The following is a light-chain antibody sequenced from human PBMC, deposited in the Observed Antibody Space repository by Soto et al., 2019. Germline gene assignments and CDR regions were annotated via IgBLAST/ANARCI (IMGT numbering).Light chain of an antibody. CDR3: QQSYSTPPG. CDR1: QSISSY. CDR2: AAS. Sequence: DIQMTQSPSSLSASVGDSVTITCRASQSISSYLNWYQQKPGKAPKLLIYAASSLQSGVPSRFSGSGSGTDFTLTISSLQPEDFATYDCQQSYSTPPGFGQGTRLEI. J-gene: IGKJ5*01. V-gene: IGKV1-39*01.